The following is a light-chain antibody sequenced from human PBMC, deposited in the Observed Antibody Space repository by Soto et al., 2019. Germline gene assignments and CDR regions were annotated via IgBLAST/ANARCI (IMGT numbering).Light chain of an antibody. CDR1: SANIGSNY. Sequence: QPVLTQPPSASGTPGQRVTISCSGSSANIGSNYVYWYQQLPETAPKLLIYRNNQRPSGVPDRFSGSKSGTSASLAISGLRSEDEADYYCAAWDARLSGRVVFGGGTQLTVL. V-gene: IGLV1-47*01. CDR3: AAWDARLSGRVV. J-gene: IGLJ2*01. CDR2: RNN.